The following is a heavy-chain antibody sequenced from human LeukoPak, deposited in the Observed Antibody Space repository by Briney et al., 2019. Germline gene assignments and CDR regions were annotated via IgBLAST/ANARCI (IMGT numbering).Heavy chain of an antibody. CDR1: GFTFSSYT. D-gene: IGHD3-16*01. Sequence: GGSLRLSCAASGFTFSSYTMNWVRQAPGKGLEWVSSISSGSTYIYYADSVKGRFTISRDNPKNSLYLQMNSLRAEDTAVYYCATVEDYNDYYFDYWGQGTLVTVSS. J-gene: IGHJ4*02. CDR3: ATVEDYNDYYFDY. V-gene: IGHV3-21*01. CDR2: ISSGSTYI.